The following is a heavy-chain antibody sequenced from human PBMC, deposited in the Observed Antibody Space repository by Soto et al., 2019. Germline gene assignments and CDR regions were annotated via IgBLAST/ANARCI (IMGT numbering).Heavy chain of an antibody. Sequence: EVQVLESGGGLVQPGGSLPLSCEASGFPVSSHAMTWIRQAPGKGPEWVSTITADGGTYYADSVKGRFAMSRDTSESTLYLQMNSLGAEDTAAYYCAPHVSCSGGSCQYDAFAIRGQGTMVTVSS. V-gene: IGHV3-23*01. CDR2: ITADGGT. CDR3: APHVSCSGGSCQYDAFAI. D-gene: IGHD2-15*01. J-gene: IGHJ3*02. CDR1: GFPVSSHA.